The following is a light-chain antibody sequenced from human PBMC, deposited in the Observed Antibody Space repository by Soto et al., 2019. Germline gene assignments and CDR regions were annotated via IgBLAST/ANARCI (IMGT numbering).Light chain of an antibody. CDR3: SSYAVSSARVV. Sequence: QSALTQPASVSGSPGQSITISCTRSSTAFEHYNLVSWYQHFPDKAPKLIIYEGTKRPSEISDRFSGSESDTTASLIISGLHPEDEADYYCSSYAVSSARVVFGGGTKLTVL. J-gene: IGLJ2*01. CDR2: EGT. V-gene: IGLV2-23*01. CDR1: STAFEHYNL.